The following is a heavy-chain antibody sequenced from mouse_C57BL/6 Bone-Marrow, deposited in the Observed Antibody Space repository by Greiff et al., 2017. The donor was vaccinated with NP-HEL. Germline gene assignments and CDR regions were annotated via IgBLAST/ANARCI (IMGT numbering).Heavy chain of an antibody. CDR2: ISSGGSYT. J-gene: IGHJ3*01. CDR3: ARHGWLLRLFAY. V-gene: IGHV5-6*02. Sequence: EVKLVESGGDLVKPGGSLKLSCAASGFPFSSSGMSWFRQTPYKRLEWVATISSGGSYTYYPDRVKVRFTLSRDNAKNTLYLEMRSLKSEDTAMYYCARHGWLLRLFAYWGQGTLVTVSA. CDR1: GFPFSSSG. D-gene: IGHD2-3*01.